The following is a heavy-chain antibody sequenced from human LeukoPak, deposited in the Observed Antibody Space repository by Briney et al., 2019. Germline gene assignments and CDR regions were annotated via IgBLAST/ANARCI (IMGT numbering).Heavy chain of an antibody. CDR1: GFTFSSYW. CDR3: ARGNSGYSYGYGTYYFDY. Sequence: GGSLRLSCAASGFTFSSYWMSWVRQAPGKGLEWVAVIWYDGSNKYYADSVKGRFTISRDNSKNTLYLQMNSLRAEDTAVYYCARGNSGYSYGYGTYYFDYWGQGTLVTVSS. J-gene: IGHJ4*02. V-gene: IGHV3-33*08. CDR2: IWYDGSNK. D-gene: IGHD5-18*01.